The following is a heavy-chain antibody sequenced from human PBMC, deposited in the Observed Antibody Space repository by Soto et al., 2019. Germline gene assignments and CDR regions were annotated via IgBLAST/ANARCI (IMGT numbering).Heavy chain of an antibody. CDR1: GGSISSYY. J-gene: IGHJ3*02. D-gene: IGHD3-10*01. CDR3: ARDRRRYYGSGSYGDAFDI. V-gene: IGHV4-59*01. CDR2: IYYSGST. Sequence: SETLSLTCTVSGGSISSYYWSWIRQPPGKGLEWIGYIYYSGSTNYNPSLKSRVTISVDTSKNQFSLKLSSVTAADTAVYYCARDRRRYYGSGSYGDAFDIWGQGTMVTVSS.